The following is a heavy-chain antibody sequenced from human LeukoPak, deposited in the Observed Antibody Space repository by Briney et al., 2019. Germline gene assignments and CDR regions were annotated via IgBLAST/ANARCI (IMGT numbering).Heavy chain of an antibody. CDR2: INPNSGGT. CDR3: ARVTIFMAARPESDYYYGMDV. D-gene: IGHD6-6*01. J-gene: IGHJ6*02. CDR1: GYTFTGYY. Sequence: ASVKVSCKASGYTFTGYYMHWVRQAPGQGLEWMGWINPNSGGTNYAQKFQGRVTMTRDTSISTAYMELRRLRSDDTAVYYCARVTIFMAARPESDYYYGMDVWGQGTTVTVSS. V-gene: IGHV1-2*02.